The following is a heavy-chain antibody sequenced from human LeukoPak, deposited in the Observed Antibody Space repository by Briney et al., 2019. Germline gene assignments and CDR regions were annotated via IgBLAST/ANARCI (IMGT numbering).Heavy chain of an antibody. CDR1: GGSISSSNW. D-gene: IGHD3-22*01. Sequence: SGTLSLTCAVSGGSISSSNWWSWVRQPPGKGLEWIGEIYHSGSTNYNPSLKSRVTISVDTSKNQFSLKLSSVTAADTAVYYCARLVGYYYDSSGYYLGYYYGMDVWGQGTTVTVSS. V-gene: IGHV4-4*02. CDR2: IYHSGST. CDR3: ARLVGYYYDSSGYYLGYYYGMDV. J-gene: IGHJ6*02.